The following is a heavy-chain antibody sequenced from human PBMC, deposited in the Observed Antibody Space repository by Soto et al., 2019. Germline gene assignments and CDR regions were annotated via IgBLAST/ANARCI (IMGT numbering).Heavy chain of an antibody. CDR3: ARGNQELDY. CDR2: INAGNGNT. J-gene: IGHJ4*01. V-gene: IGHV1-3*01. Sequence: ASVKVSCKASGYIFTSYVMHWVRQAPGQRLEWMGWINAGNGNTKYSPKYQGRVTITRDTSASAAHMDLSSLTSEDTAVYFCARGNQELDYWG. CDR1: GYIFTSYV. D-gene: IGHD1-26*01.